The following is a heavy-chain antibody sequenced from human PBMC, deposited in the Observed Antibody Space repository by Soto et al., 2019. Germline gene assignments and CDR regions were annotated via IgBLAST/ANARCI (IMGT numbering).Heavy chain of an antibody. CDR3: ARDSVALYYYYYGMDV. D-gene: IGHD2-21*01. CDR1: GYSFSSYW. CDR2: IYLGDSDT. V-gene: IGHV5-51*01. Sequence: PGESLKISCKGSGYSFSSYWIAWVRQMPGKGLEWMGIIYLGDSDTRYSTSLKTRLTISKDTSKNQVVLTMTNMDPVDTATYYCARDSVALYYYYYGMDVWGQGTTVTVS. J-gene: IGHJ6*02.